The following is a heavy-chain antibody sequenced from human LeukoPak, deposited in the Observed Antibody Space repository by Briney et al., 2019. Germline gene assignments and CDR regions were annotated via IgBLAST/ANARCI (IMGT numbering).Heavy chain of an antibody. CDR1: GYTFTSYY. CDR2: INPSGGST. V-gene: IGHV1-46*01. D-gene: IGHD3-16*01. J-gene: IGHJ6*02. CDR3: ARPSLRPRGPKSYYYYYGMDV. Sequence: ASVTVSCKASGYTFTSYYMHWVRQAPGQGLEWMGIINPSGGSTSCAQKFQGRVTMTRDTSTSTVYMELSSLRSEDTAVYYCARPSLRPRGPKSYYYYYGMDVWGQGTTVTVSS.